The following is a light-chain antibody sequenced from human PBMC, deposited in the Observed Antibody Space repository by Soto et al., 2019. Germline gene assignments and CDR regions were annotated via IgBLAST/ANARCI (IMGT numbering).Light chain of an antibody. CDR1: SSDVGSYNL. CDR2: EGS. V-gene: IGLV2-23*01. J-gene: IGLJ2*01. CDR3: CSFAGITFRV. Sequence: QSALTQPASVSGSPGQSITISCTGTSSDVGSYNLVSWYQQHPGKAPKLMIYEGSKRPSGVSNRFSGSKSGNTASLTISGLQAVDEADYYCCSFAGITFRVFGGGTKLTVL.